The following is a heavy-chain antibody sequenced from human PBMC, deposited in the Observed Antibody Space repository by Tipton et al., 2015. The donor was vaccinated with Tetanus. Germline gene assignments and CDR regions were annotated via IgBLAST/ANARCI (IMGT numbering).Heavy chain of an antibody. CDR3: ARDRSDYYDSSGYYPDAFDI. J-gene: IGHJ3*02. Sequence: QSGAEVKKPGSSVKVSCKASGGTFSSYAISWVRQAPGQGLEWMGGIIPIFGTANYAQKFRGRVTITADESTSTAYMELSSLRSEDTAVYYCARDRSDYYDSSGYYPDAFDIWGQGTMVTVSS. CDR1: GGTFSSYA. CDR2: IIPIFGTA. V-gene: IGHV1-69*01. D-gene: IGHD3-22*01.